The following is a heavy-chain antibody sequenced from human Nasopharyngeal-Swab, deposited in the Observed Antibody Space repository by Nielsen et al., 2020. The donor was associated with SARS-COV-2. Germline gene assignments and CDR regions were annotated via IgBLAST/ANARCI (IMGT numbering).Heavy chain of an antibody. V-gene: IGHV3-43*01. Sequence: SCAASGFTFDDYTMHWVRQAPGKGLEWVSLISWDGGSTYYADSVKGRFTISRDNSKNSLYLQMNSLRTEDTALYYCAMIGGSVIDYWGQGTLVTVSS. D-gene: IGHD2-15*01. CDR3: AMIGGSVIDY. J-gene: IGHJ4*02. CDR1: GFTFDDYT. CDR2: ISWDGGST.